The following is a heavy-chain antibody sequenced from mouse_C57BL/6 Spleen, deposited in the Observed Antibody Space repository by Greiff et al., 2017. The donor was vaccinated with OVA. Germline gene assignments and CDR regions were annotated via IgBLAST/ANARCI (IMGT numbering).Heavy chain of an antibody. CDR2: IDPENGDT. J-gene: IGHJ3*01. CDR1: GFNIKDDY. V-gene: IGHV14-4*01. D-gene: IGHD4-1*01. Sequence: VQLKESGAELVRPGASVKLSCTASGFNIKDDYMHWVKQRPEQGLEWIGWIDPENGDTEYASKFQGKATITADTSSNTAYLQLSSLTSEDTAVYYCTTVGRAYWGKGTLVTVSA. CDR3: TTVGRAY.